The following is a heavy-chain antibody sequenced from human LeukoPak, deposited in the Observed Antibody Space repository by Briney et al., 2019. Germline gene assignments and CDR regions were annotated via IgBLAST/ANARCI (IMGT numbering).Heavy chain of an antibody. CDR2: IIPIFGTA. D-gene: IGHD6-6*01. Sequence: ASVKVSCKVSGYSLTELSMHWVRQAPGKGLEWMGGIIPIFGTANYAQKFQGRVTITADESTSTAYMELSSLRSEDTAVYYCAYSSSSTQDAFDIWGQGTMVTVSS. J-gene: IGHJ3*02. CDR3: AYSSSSTQDAFDI. CDR1: GYSLTELS. V-gene: IGHV1-69*13.